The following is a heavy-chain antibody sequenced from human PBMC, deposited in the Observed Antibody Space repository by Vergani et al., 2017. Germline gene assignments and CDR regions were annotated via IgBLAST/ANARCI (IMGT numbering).Heavy chain of an antibody. V-gene: IGHV3-9*01. J-gene: IGHJ3*02. CDR3: ARFSSWDVNLAFDI. CDR2: ISWNSGSI. D-gene: IGHD6-13*01. CDR1: GFTFDDYA. Sequence: EVQLVESGGGLVQPGRSLRLSCAASGFTFDDYAMHWVRQAPGKGLEWVSGISWNSGSIGYADSVKGRFTISRDNAKNTLYLQMNSLRAEDTAVYYCARFSSWDVNLAFDIWGQGTMVTVSS.